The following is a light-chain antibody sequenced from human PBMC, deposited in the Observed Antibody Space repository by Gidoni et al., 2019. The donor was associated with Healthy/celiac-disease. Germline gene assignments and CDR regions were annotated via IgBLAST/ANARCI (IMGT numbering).Light chain of an antibody. V-gene: IGKV3-15*01. CDR1: QSVSSN. J-gene: IGKJ2*01. CDR2: GAS. CDR3: QQYNKWPLT. Sequence: EVVVTQSPATLSVSPGERATLSCRASQSVSSNLAWYQQKPGQAPRLLIYGASTRATSIPARFSGSGSGTEFTLTISSLQSEDFAVYYCQQYNKWPLTFXQXTKLEIK.